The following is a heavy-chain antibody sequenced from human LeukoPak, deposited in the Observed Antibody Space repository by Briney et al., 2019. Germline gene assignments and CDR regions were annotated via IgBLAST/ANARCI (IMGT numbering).Heavy chain of an antibody. CDR3: ARVAETVTQAFDY. Sequence: GGSLRLSCAASGFTFSDYYMSWIRQAPGKGLVWVSYISSSSSYTNYADSVKGRFTISRDNAKNSLYLQMNSLRAEDTAVYYCARVAETVTQAFDYWGQGTLVTVSS. CDR2: ISSSSSYT. D-gene: IGHD4-17*01. J-gene: IGHJ4*02. CDR1: GFTFSDYY. V-gene: IGHV3-11*06.